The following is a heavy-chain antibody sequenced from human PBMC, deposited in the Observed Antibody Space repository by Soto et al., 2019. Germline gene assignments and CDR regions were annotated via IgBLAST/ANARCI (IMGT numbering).Heavy chain of an antibody. Sequence: EVQLLESGGGLVQPGGSLRLSCAASGFTFSSYAMSWVRQAPGKGLEWVSAISGSGGSTYYADSVKGRFTISRDNSKNTLYLQMNSLRAEDTAVYYCAKDPSGVSYGYFDWYFDLWGRGTLVTVSS. V-gene: IGHV3-23*01. D-gene: IGHD5-18*01. J-gene: IGHJ2*01. CDR1: GFTFSSYA. CDR2: ISGSGGST. CDR3: AKDPSGVSYGYFDWYFDL.